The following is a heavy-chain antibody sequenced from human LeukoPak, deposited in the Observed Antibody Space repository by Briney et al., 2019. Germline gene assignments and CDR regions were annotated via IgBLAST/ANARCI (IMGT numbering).Heavy chain of an antibody. CDR1: GFTFSSYW. CDR2: IKQDGSEK. V-gene: IGHV3-7*01. CDR3: ARDRGDYYDTSGLYYFDY. J-gene: IGHJ4*02. Sequence: GGSLRLSCAASGFTFSSYWMSWVRQAPGKGLEWVANIKQDGSEKYYVDSVKGRFTISRDNAKNSLYLQMNSLRAEDTAVYYCARDRGDYYDTSGLYYFDYWGQGTLATVSS. D-gene: IGHD3-22*01.